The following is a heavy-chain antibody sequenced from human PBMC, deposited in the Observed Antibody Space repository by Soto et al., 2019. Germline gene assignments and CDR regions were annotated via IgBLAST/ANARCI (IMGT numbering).Heavy chain of an antibody. D-gene: IGHD2-2*01. Sequence: SVKVSCKASGGTFSTYAIDWVRQAPGQGLEWMGGIIPLFGTAKYAQNFQGRITITADESTNTAYMELRSLRSQDTAVYYCARVIPGVEAWFDPWGQGTLVTVSS. J-gene: IGHJ5*02. CDR1: GGTFSTYA. CDR3: ARVIPGVEAWFDP. V-gene: IGHV1-69*13. CDR2: IIPLFGTA.